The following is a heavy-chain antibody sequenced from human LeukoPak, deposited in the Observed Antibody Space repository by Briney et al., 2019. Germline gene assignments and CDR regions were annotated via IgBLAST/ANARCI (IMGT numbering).Heavy chain of an antibody. V-gene: IGHV1-18*01. CDR3: ARLGSGSYYYGMDV. CDR2: ISAYNGNT. D-gene: IGHD3-10*01. Sequence: ASVKVSCKASGYTFTSYGISWLRQAPGQGLEWMGWISAYNGNTNYAQKLQGRVTMTTDTSTSTAYMELRSLRSDDTAVYYCARLGSGSYYYGMDVWGQGTTVTVSS. CDR1: GYTFTSYG. J-gene: IGHJ6*02.